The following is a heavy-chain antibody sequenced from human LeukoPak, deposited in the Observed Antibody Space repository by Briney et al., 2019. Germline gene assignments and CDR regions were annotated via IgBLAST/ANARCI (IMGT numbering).Heavy chain of an antibody. CDR2: INHSGST. CDR1: GGPFSGYY. Sequence: SETLSLTCAVYGGPFSGYYWSWIRQPPGKGLEWIGEINHSGSTNYNPSLKSRVTISVDTSKNQFSLKLSSVTAADTAVYYCARDQGGSGNWGQGTLVTVSS. D-gene: IGHD3-10*01. V-gene: IGHV4-34*01. CDR3: ARDQGGSGN. J-gene: IGHJ4*02.